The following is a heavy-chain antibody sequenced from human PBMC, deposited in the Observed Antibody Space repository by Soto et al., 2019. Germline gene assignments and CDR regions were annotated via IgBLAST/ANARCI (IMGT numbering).Heavy chain of an antibody. Sequence: EVQLVESGGGLVKPGGSLRLSCAASGSGSGYAGMSWAPQPQGKGLEWVGGVKSKTDGGTTDYAAPVKGRFTISRDDSKTTVYLQMNSLKTEDTAVYYCTTDCSGGSCYPGAHYYYYGMDVWGPGTTVTVSS. CDR2: VKSKTDGGTT. D-gene: IGHD2-15*01. J-gene: IGHJ6*02. CDR3: TTDCSGGSCYPGAHYYYYGMDV. V-gene: IGHV3-15*01. CDR1: GSGSGYAG.